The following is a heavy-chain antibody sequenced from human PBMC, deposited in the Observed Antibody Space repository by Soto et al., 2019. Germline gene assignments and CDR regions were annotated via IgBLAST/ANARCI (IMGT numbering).Heavy chain of an antibody. V-gene: IGHV1-3*01. CDR1: GYTFTSYA. D-gene: IGHD5-12*01. J-gene: IGHJ6*03. CDR3: ARGITGSYSGYDYLYYYYMDV. Sequence: ASVKVSCKASGYTFTSYAMHWVRQAPGQRLEWMGWINAGNGNTKYSQKFQGRVTITRDTSASTAYMELSSLRSEDTAVYYCARGITGSYSGYDYLYYYYMDVWGKGTTVTVSS. CDR2: INAGNGNT.